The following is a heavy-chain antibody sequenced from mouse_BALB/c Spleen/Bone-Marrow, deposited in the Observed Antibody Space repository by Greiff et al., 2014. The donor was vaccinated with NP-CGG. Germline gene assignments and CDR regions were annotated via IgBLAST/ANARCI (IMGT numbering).Heavy chain of an antibody. CDR2: IYPGNVNA. J-gene: IGHJ4*01. D-gene: IGHD1-1*01. Sequence: LVESGPELVKPGASVRISCKASGYTFTSYYIHWVKQRPGQGLEWIGWIYPGNVNAKYNEKFKGKATLTADKSSSTAYMQLSSLTSEDSAVYFCARWGTTVVDAMDYWGQGTSVTVSS. CDR3: ARWGTTVVDAMDY. CDR1: GYTFTSYY. V-gene: IGHV1S56*01.